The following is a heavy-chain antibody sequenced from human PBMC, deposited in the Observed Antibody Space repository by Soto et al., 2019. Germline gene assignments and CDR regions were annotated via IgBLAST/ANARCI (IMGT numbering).Heavy chain of an antibody. CDR2: ISTGGGTT. D-gene: IGHD3-10*01. CDR3: ARGGGYYGSGTLGGMDV. J-gene: IGHJ6*02. CDR1: GFTFTNHA. V-gene: IGHV3-23*01. Sequence: PGGSLRLSCAASGFTFTNHAINWVRRAPGKGPQWVSAISTGGGTTYYADSVKGRFTISRDNSKNTVFLQMNRLRAKDTAVYYCARGGGYYGSGTLGGMDVWGQGTTVTVSS.